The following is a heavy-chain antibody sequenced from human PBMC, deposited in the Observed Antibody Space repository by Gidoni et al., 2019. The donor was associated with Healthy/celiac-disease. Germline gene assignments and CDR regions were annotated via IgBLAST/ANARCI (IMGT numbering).Heavy chain of an antibody. D-gene: IGHD5-12*01. Sequence: QLQLQESGPGLVKPPETLSLTCSVSGGSISSSSYYWGWSRQPPGKGLEWIGSIYYSGSTYYNPSLKSRVTISVDTSKNQFSLKLSSVTAADTAVYYCASELDYSGYDYFDHWGQGTLVTVSS. V-gene: IGHV4-39*07. CDR1: GGSISSSSYY. CDR3: ASELDYSGYDYFDH. CDR2: IYYSGST. J-gene: IGHJ4*02.